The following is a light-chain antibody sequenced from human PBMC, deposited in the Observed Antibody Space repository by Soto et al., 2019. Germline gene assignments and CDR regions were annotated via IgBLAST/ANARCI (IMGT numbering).Light chain of an antibody. CDR3: QQYSNLWT. V-gene: IGKV3-20*01. CDR2: GAS. Sequence: VLTQSPGTLSLSPGERATLSCRASQSVSSSYLAWYQQKPGQAPRLLIYGASSRATGVPDRFSGSGSGTDFTLSISRLEPEDFAVHYCQQYSNLWTFGQGTKVDIK. CDR1: QSVSSSY. J-gene: IGKJ1*01.